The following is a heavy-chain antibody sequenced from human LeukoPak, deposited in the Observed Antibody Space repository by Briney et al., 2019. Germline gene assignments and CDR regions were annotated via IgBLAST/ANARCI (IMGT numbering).Heavy chain of an antibody. D-gene: IGHD1-26*01. V-gene: IGHV3-30*18. CDR2: IPYDGSNK. CDR3: AKNLYSGSYFGY. Sequence: GGSLRLSCAASGFTFISYDMHWVRQAPGKGLEWVAVIPYDGSNKYYADSVKGRFTISRDNSKNTLYLQMNSLRAEDTAVYYCAKNLYSGSYFGYWGQGTLVTVSS. CDR1: GFTFISYD. J-gene: IGHJ4*02.